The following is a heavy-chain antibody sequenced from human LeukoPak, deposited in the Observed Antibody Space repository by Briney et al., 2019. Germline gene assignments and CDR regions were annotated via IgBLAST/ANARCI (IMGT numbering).Heavy chain of an antibody. Sequence: GEPLKISCKGSGYSFTSYWIGWVRQLPGKGLEWMGIIYPGDSDTRYSPSFHGQVTTSADKSISTAYLQWSSLKAADTAMYYCARHPYYYGSGMWFDPWGQGTLVTVSS. D-gene: IGHD3-10*01. V-gene: IGHV5-51*01. CDR2: IYPGDSDT. CDR3: ARHPYYYGSGMWFDP. CDR1: GYSFTSYW. J-gene: IGHJ5*02.